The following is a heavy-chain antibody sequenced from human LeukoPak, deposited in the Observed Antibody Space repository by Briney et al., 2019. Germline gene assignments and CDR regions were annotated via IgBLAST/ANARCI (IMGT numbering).Heavy chain of an antibody. D-gene: IGHD5-18*01. Sequence: PSETLSLTXTVSGGSISSSSYYWGWIRQPPGKGLEWIGSIYYSGSTYYNPSVKSRVTISVDTSKNQFSLKLSSVTAADTAVYYCARSVDTAMAFDYWGQGTLVTVSS. J-gene: IGHJ4*02. CDR3: ARSVDTAMAFDY. CDR1: GGSISSSSYY. V-gene: IGHV4-39*01. CDR2: IYYSGST.